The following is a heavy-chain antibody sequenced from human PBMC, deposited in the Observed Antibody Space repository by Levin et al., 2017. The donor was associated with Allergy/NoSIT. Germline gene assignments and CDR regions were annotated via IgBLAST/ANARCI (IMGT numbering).Heavy chain of an antibody. Sequence: GESLKISCKASGYTFTGYYIHWVRQAPGQGLEWMGWINPNSGGTNYAQKFQGRVTMTRDTSISTAYMELSRLRSDDTAVYYCAILSLQQWLVLSFYDYWGQGTLVTVSS. CDR1: GYTFTGYY. V-gene: IGHV1-2*02. CDR3: AILSLQQWLVLSFYDY. J-gene: IGHJ4*02. D-gene: IGHD6-19*01. CDR2: INPNSGGT.